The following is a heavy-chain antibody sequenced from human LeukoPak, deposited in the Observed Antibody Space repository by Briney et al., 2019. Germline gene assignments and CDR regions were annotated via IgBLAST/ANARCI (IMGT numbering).Heavy chain of an antibody. CDR3: ARGLNLYNWNYFAGV. Sequence: ASETLSLTCTVSGDSISHFYWIWLRQPPGKGLEWIGYISYSGSTNYNPSLKSRVTISVDTSKNQFSLKLASVTAADTAVYYCARGLNLYNWNYFAGVWGQGTLVTVSS. CDR1: GDSISHFY. CDR2: ISYSGST. V-gene: IGHV4-59*01. D-gene: IGHD1-7*01. J-gene: IGHJ4*02.